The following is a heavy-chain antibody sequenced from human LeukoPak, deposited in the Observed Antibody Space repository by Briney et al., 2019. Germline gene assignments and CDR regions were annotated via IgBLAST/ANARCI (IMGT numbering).Heavy chain of an antibody. V-gene: IGHV3-30-3*01. Sequence: GGSLRLSCAASGFTFSSYAVHWVRQAPGKGLEWVAVISYDGSNKYYADSVKGRFTISRDNSKNTLYLQMNSLRAEDTAVYYCARDPFYSNPHFDYWGQGTLVTVSS. CDR2: ISYDGSNK. CDR3: ARDPFYSNPHFDY. CDR1: GFTFSSYA. D-gene: IGHD4-11*01. J-gene: IGHJ4*02.